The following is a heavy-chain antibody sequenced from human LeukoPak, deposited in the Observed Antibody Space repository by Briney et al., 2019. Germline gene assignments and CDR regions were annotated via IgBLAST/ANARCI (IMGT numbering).Heavy chain of an antibody. CDR3: ARDGRYCSSTSCYTGWWFDP. CDR2: ISYDGSNK. CDR1: GFTFSSYA. Sequence: GGSLRLSCAASGFTFSSYAMHWVRQAPGKGLEWVAVISYDGSNKYYADSVKGRFTISRDNSENTLYLQMNSLRAEDTAVYYCARDGRYCSSTSCYTGWWFDPWGQGTLVTASS. D-gene: IGHD2-2*02. V-gene: IGHV3-30*01. J-gene: IGHJ5*02.